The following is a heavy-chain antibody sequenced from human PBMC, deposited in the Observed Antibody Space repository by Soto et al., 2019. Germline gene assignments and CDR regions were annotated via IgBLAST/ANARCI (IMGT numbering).Heavy chain of an antibody. Sequence: ASVKVSCKASGYTFTSYDINWVRQATGQGLEWMGWMNPNSGNTGYAQKFQGRVTMTRNTSISTAYMELSSLRSEDTAVYYCARGDTWSGSSSWYYYYYYYGMDVWGQGTTVTVSS. CDR1: GYTFTSYD. D-gene: IGHD6-13*01. CDR3: ARGDTWSGSSSWYYYYYYYGMDV. J-gene: IGHJ6*02. CDR2: MNPNSGNT. V-gene: IGHV1-8*01.